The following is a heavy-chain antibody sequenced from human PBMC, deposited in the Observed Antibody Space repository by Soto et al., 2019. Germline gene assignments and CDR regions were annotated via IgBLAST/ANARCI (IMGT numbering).Heavy chain of an antibody. Sequence: GASVKVSCKASGYTFTSYYMHWVRQAPGQGLEWMGIINPSGGSTSYAQKFQGRVTMTRDTSTSTVYMELSSLRSEDTAVYYCARSIYYDSSGYYGLDYWGQGTLVTVSS. D-gene: IGHD3-22*01. CDR1: GYTFTSYY. V-gene: IGHV1-46*01. J-gene: IGHJ4*02. CDR2: INPSGGST. CDR3: ARSIYYDSSGYYGLDY.